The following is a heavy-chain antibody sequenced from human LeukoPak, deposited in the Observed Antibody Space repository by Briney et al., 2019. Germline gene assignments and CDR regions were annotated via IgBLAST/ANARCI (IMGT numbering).Heavy chain of an antibody. CDR2: INHSGST. J-gene: IGHJ4*02. D-gene: IGHD5-18*01. Sequence: KPSETLSLTCAVYGGSFSGYYWSWIRQPPGKGLEWIGEINHSGSTNYNPSLKSRVTISVDTSKNQFSLNLSSVTAADTAVYYCARGYSLDYWGQGTLVTVSS. CDR3: ARGYSLDY. CDR1: GGSFSGYY. V-gene: IGHV4-34*01.